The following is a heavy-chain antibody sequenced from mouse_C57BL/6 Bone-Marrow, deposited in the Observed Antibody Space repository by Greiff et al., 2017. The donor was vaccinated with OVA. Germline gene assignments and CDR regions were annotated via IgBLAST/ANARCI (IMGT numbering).Heavy chain of an antibody. CDR1: GYSFTGYF. V-gene: IGHV1-20*01. J-gene: IGHJ4*01. Sequence: VQLKESGPELVKPGDSVKISCKASGYSFTGYFMNWVMQSHGKSLEWIGRINPYNGDTFYNQKFKGKATLTVDKSSSTAHMELRSLTSEDSAVYYCARFYYYGSSYVTYYAMDYWGQGTSVTVSS. CDR2: INPYNGDT. CDR3: ARFYYYGSSYVTYYAMDY. D-gene: IGHD1-1*01.